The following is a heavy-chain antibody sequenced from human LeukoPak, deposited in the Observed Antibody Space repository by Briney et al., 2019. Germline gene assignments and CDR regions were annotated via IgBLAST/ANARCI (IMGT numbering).Heavy chain of an antibody. D-gene: IGHD6-19*01. CDR3: ASFLAVAGTFTFDY. CDR1: GGSISSYY. V-gene: IGHV4-59*01. Sequence: PSETLSLTCTVSGGSISSYYWSRIRQPPGKGLEWIGYIYYSGSTNYNPSLKSRVTISVDTSKNQFSLKLSSVTAADTAVYYCASFLAVAGTFTFDYWGQGTLVTVSS. CDR2: IYYSGST. J-gene: IGHJ4*02.